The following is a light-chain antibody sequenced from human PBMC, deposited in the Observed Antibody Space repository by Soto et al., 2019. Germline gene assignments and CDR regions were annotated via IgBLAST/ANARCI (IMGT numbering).Light chain of an antibody. CDR1: QSISSY. CDR3: QQSYSTPPT. CDR2: AAS. Sequence: DLQMTQSPSSLSACVGASVTIPCWASQSISSYLNWYRKLAGKAPKILIYAASSLQSGVPSRFSGSGSGSDFTLSISSLQPEDFATDYCQQSYSTPPTFGQGTRLEI. V-gene: IGKV1-39*01. J-gene: IGKJ5*01.